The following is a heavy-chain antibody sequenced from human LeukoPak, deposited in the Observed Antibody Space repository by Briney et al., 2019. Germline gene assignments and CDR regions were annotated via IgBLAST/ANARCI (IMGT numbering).Heavy chain of an antibody. CDR2: IIPIFGTA. CDR1: GYTFTSYG. Sequence: ASVKVSCKASGYTFTSYGITWVRQAPGQGLEWMGGIIPIFGTANSAQKFQGRVTITADESTSTAYMELSSLRSEDTAVYYCARVRGSGIPMDYYYYYMDVWGKGTTVTISS. D-gene: IGHD3-10*01. CDR3: ARVRGSGIPMDYYYYYMDV. J-gene: IGHJ6*03. V-gene: IGHV1-69*13.